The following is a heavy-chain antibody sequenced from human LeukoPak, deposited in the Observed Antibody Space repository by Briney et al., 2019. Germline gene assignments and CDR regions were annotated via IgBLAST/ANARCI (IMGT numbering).Heavy chain of an antibody. D-gene: IGHD4-23*01. CDR1: GFTFSDYS. CDR2: IIKSGSHI. J-gene: IGHJ5*02. Sequence: GGSLRLSCAASGFTFSDYSMNWVRQAPGKGLEWVSAIIKSGSHIYYADSVKGRFTISRDNAHNSLYLQMAGLRDEDTAVYYCARGRGGDNSNWFDPWGPGTLVTVSS. CDR3: ARGRGGDNSNWFDP. V-gene: IGHV3-21*01.